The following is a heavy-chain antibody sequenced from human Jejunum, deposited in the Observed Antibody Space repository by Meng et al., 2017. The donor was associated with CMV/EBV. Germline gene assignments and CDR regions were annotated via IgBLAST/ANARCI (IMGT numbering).Heavy chain of an antibody. CDR3: ARERPGGMATTPYFDY. D-gene: IGHD5-24*01. CDR1: GGTFSSYA. V-gene: IGHV1-69*10. J-gene: IGHJ4*02. Sequence: QVQLVQSGAAVKKPGSSVKVSCKASGGTFSSYAISLVRQAPGQGLEWMGGIIPILGIANYAQKFQGRVTITADKSTSTAYMELSSLRSEDTAVYYCARERPGGMATTPYFDYCGQGTLVTVSS. CDR2: IIPILGIA.